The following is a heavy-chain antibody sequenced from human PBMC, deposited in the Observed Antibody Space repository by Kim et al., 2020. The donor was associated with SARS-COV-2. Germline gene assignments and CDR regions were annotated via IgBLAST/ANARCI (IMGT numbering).Heavy chain of an antibody. J-gene: IGHJ4*02. CDR2: ISAYNGNT. D-gene: IGHD2-15*01. Sequence: ASVKVSCKASGYTFTSYGISWVRQAPGQGLEWMGWISAYNGNTNYAQKLQGRVTMTTDTSTSTAYMELRSLRSDDTAVYYCARANSEDCSGGSCYYFDYWGQGTLVTVSS. CDR1: GYTFTSYG. CDR3: ARANSEDCSGGSCYYFDY. V-gene: IGHV1-18*01.